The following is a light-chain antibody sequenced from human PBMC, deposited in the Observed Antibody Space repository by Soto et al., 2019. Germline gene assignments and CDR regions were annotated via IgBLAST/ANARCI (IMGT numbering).Light chain of an antibody. Sequence: QSALTQPASVSASPGQSITISCTGGKNDIGSSDYVSWYQQHPGKAPKLMIYEVSNRPSGVSDRFSGSKSGNTASLTISGLQTEDEADYYCSSYTSSITLIFGGGTKVTVL. CDR3: SSYTSSITLI. J-gene: IGLJ2*01. CDR2: EVS. CDR1: KNDIGSSDY. V-gene: IGLV2-14*01.